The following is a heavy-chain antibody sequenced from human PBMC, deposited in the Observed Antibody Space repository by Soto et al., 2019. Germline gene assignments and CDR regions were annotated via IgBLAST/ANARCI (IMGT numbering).Heavy chain of an antibody. CDR3: ARSETAGHKGFDI. Sequence: QVQLEQSGAEVRKPGSSVKVSCKASGGTFSSSAINWLRQAPGQGPEWMGGIIPTFGTSNYIPELRGRVTITADTSTNTAYMEVSSLTSEDTAMYYCARSETAGHKGFDIWGQGTMVTVSA. V-gene: IGHV1-69*06. D-gene: IGHD6-19*01. CDR2: IIPTFGTS. J-gene: IGHJ3*02. CDR1: GGTFSSSA.